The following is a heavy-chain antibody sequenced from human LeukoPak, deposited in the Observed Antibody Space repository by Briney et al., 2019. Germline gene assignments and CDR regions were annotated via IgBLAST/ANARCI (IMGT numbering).Heavy chain of an antibody. CDR2: ISWNSRSI. J-gene: IGHJ4*02. D-gene: IGHD3-22*01. CDR3: AKDSSSGYYRHLDY. CDR1: GFTFHDYG. V-gene: IGHV3-9*01. Sequence: GGSLRLSCVASGFTFHDYGIHWVRQAPGKGLEWVSGISWNSRSIGYADSVKGRFTFSRDNAKNSLYLQMNSLRVEDTAFYYCAKDSSSGYYRHLDYLGQGIHVTVSS.